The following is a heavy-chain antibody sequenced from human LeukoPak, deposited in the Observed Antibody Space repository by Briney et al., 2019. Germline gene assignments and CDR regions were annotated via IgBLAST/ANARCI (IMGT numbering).Heavy chain of an antibody. CDR1: GGTFSSYA. J-gene: IGHJ5*02. V-gene: IGHV1-69*06. Sequence: EASVKVSCKASGGTFSSYAISWVRQAPGQGLEWMGGIIPIFGTANYAQKFQGRVTITADKSTSTAYMELSSLRSEDTAVYYCARDHALNPSNWFDPWGQGTLVTVSS. CDR3: ARDHALNPSNWFDP. CDR2: IIPIFGTA.